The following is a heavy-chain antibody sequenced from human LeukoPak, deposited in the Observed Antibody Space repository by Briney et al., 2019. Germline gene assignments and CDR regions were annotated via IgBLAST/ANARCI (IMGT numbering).Heavy chain of an antibody. V-gene: IGHV4-39*01. CDR2: IYYSGST. J-gene: IGHJ3*02. D-gene: IGHD6-13*01. Sequence: PSETLSLTCTVSGGSISSSSHYWAWIRQPPGKGLEWIGTIYYSGSTYYNPSLKSRVTISVDTSKNQLSLKLSSVTAADTAVYFCARGSSWSGNDAFDIWGQGTMVTVSS. CDR3: ARGSSWSGNDAFDI. CDR1: GGSISSSSHY.